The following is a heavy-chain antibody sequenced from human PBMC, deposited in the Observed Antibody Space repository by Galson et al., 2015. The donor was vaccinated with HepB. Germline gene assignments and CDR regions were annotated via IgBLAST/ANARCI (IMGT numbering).Heavy chain of an antibody. CDR3: AGSVGSFWSGYSAGELDY. D-gene: IGHD3-3*01. J-gene: IGHJ4*02. CDR2: IKQDGSEK. CDR1: GFTFSSYW. V-gene: IGHV3-7*03. Sequence: SLRLSCAASGFTFSSYWMSWVRQAPGKGLEWVANIKQDGSEKYYVDSVKGRFTISRDNAKNSLYLQMNSLRAEDTAVYYCAGSVGSFWSGYSAGELDYWGQGTLVTVSS.